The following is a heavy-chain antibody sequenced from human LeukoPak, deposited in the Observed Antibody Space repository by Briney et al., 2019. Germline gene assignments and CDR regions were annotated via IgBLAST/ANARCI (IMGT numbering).Heavy chain of an antibody. J-gene: IGHJ6*03. V-gene: IGHV1-8*02. CDR1: GYSFSTYG. D-gene: IGHD1-7*01. CDR3: ARGGGTGTTSPRLVYMDV. Sequence: PEASVKVSCKASGYSFSTYGISWLRQAPGQGLEWMGWINPNSGDTNYAQKFQGRVTMTRNTSISTAYMELSSLRSEDTAVYYCARGGGTGTTSPRLVYMDVWGKGTTVTVSS. CDR2: INPNSGDT.